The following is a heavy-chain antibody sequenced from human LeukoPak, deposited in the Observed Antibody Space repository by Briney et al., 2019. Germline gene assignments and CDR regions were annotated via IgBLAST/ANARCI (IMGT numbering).Heavy chain of an antibody. CDR1: GFTFSSYA. CDR2: ISYDGSNK. D-gene: IGHD1-14*01. CDR3: ARDTRSDGTIDY. J-gene: IGHJ4*02. Sequence: PRGSLRLSCAASGFTFSSYAMHWVRQAPGKGLEWVAVISYDGSNKYYADSVKGRFTISRDNSKNTLYLQMNSLRAEDTAVYYCARDTRSDGTIDYWGQGTLVTVSS. V-gene: IGHV3-30*04.